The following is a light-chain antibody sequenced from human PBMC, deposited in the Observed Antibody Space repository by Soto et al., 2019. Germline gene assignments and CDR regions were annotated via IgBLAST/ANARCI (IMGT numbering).Light chain of an antibody. CDR2: TAS. J-gene: IGKJ2*01. V-gene: IGKV1-39*01. CDR3: QQSYNPPVA. CDR1: QTVNNY. Sequence: DIQLSQSPSSLSASVGDRVSVTCRASQTVNNYLNWYQHKAGTAPKLLIYTASTPQSGVPARFGGGGSGAEFTLTITGLQPEDFATYYCQQSYNPPVAFGQGTKVEI.